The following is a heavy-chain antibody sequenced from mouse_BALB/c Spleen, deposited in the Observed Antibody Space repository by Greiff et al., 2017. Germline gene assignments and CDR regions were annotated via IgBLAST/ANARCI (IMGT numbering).Heavy chain of an antibody. CDR1: GFTFSSYA. Sequence: EVQVVESGGGLVKPGGSLKLSCAASGFTFSSYAMSWVRQTPEKRLEWVASISSGGSTYYPDSVKGRFTISRDNARNILYLQMSSLRSEDTAMYYCARDYGNYEAMDYWGQGTSVTVSS. CDR2: ISSGGST. CDR3: ARDYGNYEAMDY. D-gene: IGHD2-1*01. V-gene: IGHV5-6-5*01. J-gene: IGHJ4*01.